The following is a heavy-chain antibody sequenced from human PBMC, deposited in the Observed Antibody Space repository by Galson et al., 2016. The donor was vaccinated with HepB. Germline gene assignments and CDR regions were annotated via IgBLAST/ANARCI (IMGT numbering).Heavy chain of an antibody. J-gene: IGHJ4*02. CDR3: ARSQISGVVNGPY. D-gene: IGHD3-3*01. CDR1: EFTVFNNY. Sequence: SLRLSCAASEFTVFNNYMTWVRQAPGKGLEWVSLIYSGGSTHYADSVKGRFTISRDSSKNTLYLQMNNLRAEDTAVYYCARSQISGVVNGPYWGQGTLVTVSS. CDR2: IYSGGST. V-gene: IGHV3-66*01.